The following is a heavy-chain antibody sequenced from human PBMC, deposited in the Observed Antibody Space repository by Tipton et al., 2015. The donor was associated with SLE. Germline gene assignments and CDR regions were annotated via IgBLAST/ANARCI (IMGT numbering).Heavy chain of an antibody. CDR1: GFTFCKYW. V-gene: IGHV3-74*01. CDR3: ARGANGAYDS. CDR2: IGFDDSST. Sequence: GSLRLSCAASGFTFCKYWMHWVRQAPGKGLVWVSRIGFDDSSTSYADSVKGRFTISRDNAQNSLYLQMNSLRAEDTAVYFCARGANGAYDSWGRGTLVTVSS. D-gene: IGHD5-12*01. J-gene: IGHJ4*02.